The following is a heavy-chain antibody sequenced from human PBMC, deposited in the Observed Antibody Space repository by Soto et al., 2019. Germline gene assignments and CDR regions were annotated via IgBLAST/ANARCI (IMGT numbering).Heavy chain of an antibody. CDR2: MSYDGSNE. V-gene: IGHV3-30*18. Sequence: QEQLVESGGGVVQPGRSLRLSCAASGFTFSHYAMHWVRQAPGKGLEWVALMSYDGSNEYYADSVKGRFTISRDNSKNTLYLQMNSLRAEDTAVYYCAKDGSHNFDYWGQGTLVTVSS. CDR1: GFTFSHYA. CDR3: AKDGSHNFDY. D-gene: IGHD1-26*01. J-gene: IGHJ4*02.